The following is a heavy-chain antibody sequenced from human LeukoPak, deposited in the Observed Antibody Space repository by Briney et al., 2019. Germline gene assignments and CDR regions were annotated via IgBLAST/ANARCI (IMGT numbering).Heavy chain of an antibody. D-gene: IGHD6-13*01. V-gene: IGHV3-7*01. J-gene: IGHJ5*02. Sequence: GGSLRLSCAASGFTFSSYWMSWVRQAPGKGLEWVANIKQDGSEKYYVDSVKGRFTISRDNAKNSLYLQMNSLRAEATAVYYCARDILPGYRGWFDPWGQGTLVTVSS. CDR1: GFTFSSYW. CDR2: IKQDGSEK. CDR3: ARDILPGYRGWFDP.